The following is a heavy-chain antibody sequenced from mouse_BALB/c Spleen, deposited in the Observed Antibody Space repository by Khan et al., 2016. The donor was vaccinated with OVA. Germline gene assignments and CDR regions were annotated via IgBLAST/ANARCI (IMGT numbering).Heavy chain of an antibody. Sequence: EVQLQESGPGLVKPSQSLSLTCTVTGYSITSDYAWNWIRQFPGNKLEWMGYISYSGSTTYNPSLKSRISITRDTSKNQFFLQLNSVTTEDTATWYCARWFTYWGQGTLVTVSA. V-gene: IGHV3-2*02. CDR1: GYSITSDYA. CDR3: ARWFTY. J-gene: IGHJ3*01. CDR2: ISYSGST.